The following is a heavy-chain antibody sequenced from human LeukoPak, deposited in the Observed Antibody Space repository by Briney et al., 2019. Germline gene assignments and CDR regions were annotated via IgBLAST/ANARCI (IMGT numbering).Heavy chain of an antibody. CDR2: IYHSGST. V-gene: IGHV4-4*02. J-gene: IGHJ4*02. CDR1: GGSISSGNW. CDR3: ARLQGSGSPPFDY. Sequence: SETLSLTCAVSGGSISSGNWWSWVRQPPGKGLEWLGEIYHSGSTNYNPSLKSRVTISVDTSENQFSLKLSAATAADTAVYYCARLQGSGSPPFDYWGQGTPVTVSS. D-gene: IGHD3-10*01.